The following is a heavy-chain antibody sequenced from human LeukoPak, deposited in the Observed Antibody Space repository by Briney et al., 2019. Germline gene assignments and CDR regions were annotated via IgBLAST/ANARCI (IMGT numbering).Heavy chain of an antibody. D-gene: IGHD2-21*02. CDR2: ISYDGSNK. CDR3: AKEVTVYCGGDCYSGYYFDY. J-gene: IGHJ4*02. CDR1: GFTFSSYG. Sequence: EGSLRLSCAASGFTFSSYGMHWVRQAPGKGLEWVAVISYDGSNKYYADSVKGRFTISRDNSKNTLYLQMNSLRAEDTAVYYCAKEVTVYCGGDCYSGYYFDYWGQGTLVPVSS. V-gene: IGHV3-30*18.